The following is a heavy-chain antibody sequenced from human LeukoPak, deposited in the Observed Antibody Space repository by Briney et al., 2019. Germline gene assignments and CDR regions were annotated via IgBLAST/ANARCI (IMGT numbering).Heavy chain of an antibody. D-gene: IGHD4-23*01. CDR1: GGSISSYY. CDR2: INHSGST. J-gene: IGHJ4*02. V-gene: IGHV4-34*01. CDR3: ARVRGGKGGLVDY. Sequence: PSETLSLTCTVSGGSISSYYWSWIRQPPGKGLEWIGEINHSGSTNYNPSLKSRVTISVDTSKNQFSLKLSSVTAADTAVYYCARVRGGKGGLVDYWGQGTLVTVSS.